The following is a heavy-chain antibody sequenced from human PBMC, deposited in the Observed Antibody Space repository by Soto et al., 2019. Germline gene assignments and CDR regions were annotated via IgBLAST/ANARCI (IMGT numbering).Heavy chain of an antibody. CDR1: GFTFDDYT. D-gene: IGHD3-3*01. Sequence: GGSLRLSCAASGFTFDDYTMHWVRQAPGKGLEWVSLISWDGGSTYYADSVKGRFTISRDNSKNSLYLQMNSLRTEDTALYYCAKDSGYDFWSGTNWFDPWGQGTLVTVSS. V-gene: IGHV3-43*01. CDR2: ISWDGGST. CDR3: AKDSGYDFWSGTNWFDP. J-gene: IGHJ5*02.